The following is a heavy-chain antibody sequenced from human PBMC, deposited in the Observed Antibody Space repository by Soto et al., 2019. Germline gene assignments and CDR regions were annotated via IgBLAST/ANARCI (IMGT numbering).Heavy chain of an antibody. CDR2: ISWNSGSI. Sequence: EVQLVESGGGLVQPGRSLRLSCAASGFTFDDYAMHWVRQAPGKGLEWVSGISWNSGSIGYADSVKGRFTISRDNAKNSLYLQMNSLRAEDTALYYCAKEGEGIWFGEFKAFDIWGQGTMVTVSS. J-gene: IGHJ3*02. CDR3: AKEGEGIWFGEFKAFDI. V-gene: IGHV3-9*01. D-gene: IGHD3-10*01. CDR1: GFTFDDYA.